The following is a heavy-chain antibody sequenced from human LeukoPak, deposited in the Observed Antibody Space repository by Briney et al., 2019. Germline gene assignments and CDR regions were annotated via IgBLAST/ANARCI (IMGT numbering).Heavy chain of an antibody. CDR3: VKSGGYYYMDA. J-gene: IGHJ6*03. V-gene: IGHV3-9*01. Sequence: GGSLRLFCAASGFVFHDFAMHWVRQSPGKGLEWVATISWNSDIILYANSVKGRFTISRDNDRDSLYMEMNSLRREDTALYYCVKSGGYYYMDAWGKGTTVIVSS. CDR1: GFVFHDFA. CDR2: ISWNSDII. D-gene: IGHD2-15*01.